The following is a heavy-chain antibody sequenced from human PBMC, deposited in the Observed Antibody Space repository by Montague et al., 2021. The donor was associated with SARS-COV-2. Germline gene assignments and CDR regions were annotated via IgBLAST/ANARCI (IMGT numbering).Heavy chain of an antibody. CDR2: ISSSSSYI. V-gene: IGHV3-21*01. D-gene: IGHD6-13*01. Sequence: SLRLSCAVSGFTFSSYSMNWVRQAPGKGLEWVSSISSSSSYIYYADSVKGRFTISRDNAKNSLYLQMSSLRAEDTAVYYCARDQQLVLGYYYGMDVWGQGTTVTVSS. CDR3: ARDQQLVLGYYYGMDV. CDR1: GFTFSSYS. J-gene: IGHJ6*02.